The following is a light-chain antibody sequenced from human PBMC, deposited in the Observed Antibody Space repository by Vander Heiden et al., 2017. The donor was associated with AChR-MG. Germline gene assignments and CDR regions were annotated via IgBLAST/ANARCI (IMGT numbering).Light chain of an antibody. CDR2: SNN. CDR1: SSNIGSNT. Sequence: QSVLTQPPSASGTPGQRVTIPCSGSSSNIGSNTVNWYQQLPGTAPNLLIYSNNQRPSGVPDRFSGSKSGTSASLAISGLQSEDEADYYCAAWDDSLNGDVVFGGGTKLTVL. CDR3: AAWDDSLNGDVV. J-gene: IGLJ2*01. V-gene: IGLV1-44*01.